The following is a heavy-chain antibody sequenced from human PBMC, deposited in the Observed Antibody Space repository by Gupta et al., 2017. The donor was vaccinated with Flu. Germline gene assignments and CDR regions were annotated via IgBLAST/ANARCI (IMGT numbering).Heavy chain of an antibody. V-gene: IGHV3-15*01. CDR2: IKSKTDGGTT. Sequence: EVQLVESGGGLVKPGGSLRLSCAASQFTFTNAWMSWVRQAPGKGLEWVGRIKSKTDGGTTDYTAPVKGRFTISAEDAKYTLYLQMNKLKHEDTAVYYWTTTWGSGRFPDYWGQVTLVPVSS. J-gene: IGHJ4*02. CDR3: TTTWGSGRFPDY. CDR1: QFTFTNAW. D-gene: IGHD6-19*01.